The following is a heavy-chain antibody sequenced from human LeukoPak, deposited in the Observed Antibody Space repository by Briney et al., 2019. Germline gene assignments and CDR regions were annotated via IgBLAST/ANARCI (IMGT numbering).Heavy chain of an antibody. J-gene: IGHJ4*02. CDR3: ARDSMVRPLGY. CDR1: GGTFSSYA. D-gene: IGHD3-10*01. Sequence: SVKVSCKASGGTFSSYAISWVRQAPGQGLEWMGGIIPIFGTANYAQKFQGRVTMTRDMSTSTVYMELSSLRSEDTAVYYCARDSMVRPLGYWGQGTLVTVSS. CDR2: IIPIFGTA. V-gene: IGHV1-69*05.